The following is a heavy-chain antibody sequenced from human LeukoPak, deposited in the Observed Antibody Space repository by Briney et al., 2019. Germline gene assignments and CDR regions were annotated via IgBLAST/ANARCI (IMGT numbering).Heavy chain of an antibody. Sequence: GGSLRLSCAASGFTFSSYSMNWVRQAPGKGLVWVSSISSSSSYIYYADSVKGRFTISRDNAKNSLYLQMNSLRAEDTAVYYCARNCYGGNLPCYFQHWGQGTLVTVSS. D-gene: IGHD4-23*01. V-gene: IGHV3-21*01. J-gene: IGHJ1*01. CDR1: GFTFSSYS. CDR3: ARNCYGGNLPCYFQH. CDR2: ISSSSSYI.